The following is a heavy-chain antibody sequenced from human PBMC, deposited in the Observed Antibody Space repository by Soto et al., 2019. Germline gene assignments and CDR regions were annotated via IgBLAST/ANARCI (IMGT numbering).Heavy chain of an antibody. CDR2: IIPIFGTA. CDR3: ARSRIAARSPGPQYYYYGMDV. J-gene: IGHJ6*02. D-gene: IGHD6-6*01. CDR1: GGTFSSYA. Sequence: QVQLVQSGAEVKKPGSSVKVSCKASGGTFSSYAISWLRQAPGQGLEWMGGIIPIFGTANYAQKFQGRVTITADESTSTANMELSSLRSEDTAVYYCARSRIAARSPGPQYYYYGMDVWGQGTTVTVSS. V-gene: IGHV1-69*01.